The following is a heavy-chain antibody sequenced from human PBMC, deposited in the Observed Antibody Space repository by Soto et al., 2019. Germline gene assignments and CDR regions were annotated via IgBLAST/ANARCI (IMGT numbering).Heavy chain of an antibody. D-gene: IGHD3-22*01. CDR2: INHSGRV. Sequence: SETLSLTCAVYGGSFSGHSWTWIRQSPGKGLEWIGDINHSGRVNYSPSLKSRVTISLDTSKNQVSLTLSAVTAADTAMYYCSTRAYDTNGYYRFDPWGQGTLVTVSS. CDR3: STRAYDTNGYYRFDP. CDR1: GGSFSGHS. V-gene: IGHV4-34*01. J-gene: IGHJ5*01.